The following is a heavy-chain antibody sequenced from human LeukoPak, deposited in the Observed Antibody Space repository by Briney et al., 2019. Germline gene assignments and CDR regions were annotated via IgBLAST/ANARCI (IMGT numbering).Heavy chain of an antibody. CDR1: GGSISSYY. CDR3: ATCNGGSCYSDLDAFDI. D-gene: IGHD2-15*01. V-gene: IGHV4-59*01. Sequence: SETLSLTCTVSGGSISSYYWSWIRQPPGKGLEWIGYIYYSGDTSYSPSLKSRVTISVDTPKNQFSLKLSSVTAADTAVYYCATCNGGSCYSDLDAFDIWGQGTMVTVSS. J-gene: IGHJ3*02. CDR2: IYYSGDT.